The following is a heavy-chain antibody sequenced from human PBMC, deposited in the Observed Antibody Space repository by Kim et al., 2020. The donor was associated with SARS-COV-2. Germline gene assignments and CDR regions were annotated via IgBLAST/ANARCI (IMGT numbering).Heavy chain of an antibody. V-gene: IGHV4-34*01. CDR3: ARGRITMVRGVIMATYYYYGMDV. D-gene: IGHD3-10*01. CDR1: GGSFSGYY. Sequence: SETLSLTCAVYGGSFSGYYWSWIRQPPGKGLEWIGEINHSGSTNYNPSLKSRVTISVDTSKNQFSLKLSSVTAADTAVYYCARGRITMVRGVIMATYYYYGMDVWGQGTTVTVSS. J-gene: IGHJ6*02. CDR2: INHSGST.